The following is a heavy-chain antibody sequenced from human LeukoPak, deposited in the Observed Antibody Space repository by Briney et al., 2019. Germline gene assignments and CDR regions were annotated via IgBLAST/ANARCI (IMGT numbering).Heavy chain of an antibody. CDR3: ARVSINCGGDCYAFDI. Sequence: GGSLRLSCTASGFSFNNYAMTWVRQAPGKGLEWVSSISSSSSYIYYADSVKGRFTISRDNAKNSLYLQMSSLRAEDTAVHYCARVSINCGGDCYAFDIWGQGTMVTVSS. V-gene: IGHV3-21*01. CDR2: ISSSSSYI. J-gene: IGHJ3*02. CDR1: GFSFNNYA. D-gene: IGHD2-21*02.